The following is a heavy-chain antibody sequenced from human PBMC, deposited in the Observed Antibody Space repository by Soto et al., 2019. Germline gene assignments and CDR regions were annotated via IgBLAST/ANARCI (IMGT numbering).Heavy chain of an antibody. J-gene: IGHJ4*02. CDR1: GFTFSSYG. V-gene: IGHV3-33*01. D-gene: IGHD3-9*01. CDR3: AREDDLLTGYYPLDY. Sequence: GGSLRLSCAASGFTFSSYGMHWVRQAPGKGLEWVAVIWYDGSNKYYADSVKGRFTISRDNSKNTLYLQMNSLRAEDTAVDYCAREDDLLTGYYPLDYWGQGTRVTVSS. CDR2: IWYDGSNK.